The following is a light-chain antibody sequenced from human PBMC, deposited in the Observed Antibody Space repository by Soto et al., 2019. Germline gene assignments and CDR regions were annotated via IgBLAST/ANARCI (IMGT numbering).Light chain of an antibody. CDR3: QVWDSSSDRLVV. V-gene: IGLV3-21*02. CDR1: KNGSKP. Sequence: SYELTQPPSVSVAPGQTARIPCGGIKNGSKPVHWYQQKPGQAPVLVVFDNSDRASGIPERLSGSNSGNTATLTISRVEAGDEADYYCQVWDSSSDRLVVFGGGTKVTVL. J-gene: IGLJ2*01. CDR2: DNS.